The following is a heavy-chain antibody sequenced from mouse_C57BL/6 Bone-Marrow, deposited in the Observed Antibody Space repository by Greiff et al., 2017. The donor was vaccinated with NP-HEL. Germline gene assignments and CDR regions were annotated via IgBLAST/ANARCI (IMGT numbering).Heavy chain of an antibody. J-gene: IGHJ1*03. CDR3: ARDRPYYYGSSYPPYWYFDV. CDR2: INYDGSST. D-gene: IGHD1-1*01. Sequence: EVKLVESEGGLVQPGSSMKLSCTASGFTFSDYYMAWVRQVPEKGLEWVANINYDGSSTYYLDSLKSRFIISRDNAKNILYLQMSSLKSEDTAKYYCARDRPYYYGSSYPPYWYFDVWGTGTTVTVSS. V-gene: IGHV5-16*01. CDR1: GFTFSDYY.